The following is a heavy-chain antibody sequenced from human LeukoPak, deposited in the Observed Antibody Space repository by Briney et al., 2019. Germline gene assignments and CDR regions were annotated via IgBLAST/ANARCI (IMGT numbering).Heavy chain of an antibody. V-gene: IGHV4-34*01. D-gene: IGHD6-13*01. CDR1: GGSFSGYY. CDR3: ARGRHSSSWYYYYVDV. Sequence: SETLSLTRAVYGGSFSGYYWSWIRQPPGKGLEWIGEINHSGSTNYNPSLKGRVTISVDTSKNQFSLKLSSVTAADTAVYYCARGRHSSSWYYYYVDVWGQGTTVTVSS. CDR2: INHSGST. J-gene: IGHJ6*03.